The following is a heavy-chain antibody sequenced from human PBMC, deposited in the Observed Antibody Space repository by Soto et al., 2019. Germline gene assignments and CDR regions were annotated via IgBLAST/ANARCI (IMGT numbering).Heavy chain of an antibody. Sequence: QVQLVESGGGLVKPGGSLRLSCAASGFTCSGQYMNWIRQSPGKGLEWISYISGSSHDTNYADSVRGRFTISRDNAKNSLYLEMNSLRDEDTAVYYCVRGARVAGDWGQGTLVTVSS. J-gene: IGHJ4*02. CDR2: ISGSSHDT. CDR3: VRGARVAGD. V-gene: IGHV3-11*05. D-gene: IGHD2-15*01. CDR1: GFTCSGQY.